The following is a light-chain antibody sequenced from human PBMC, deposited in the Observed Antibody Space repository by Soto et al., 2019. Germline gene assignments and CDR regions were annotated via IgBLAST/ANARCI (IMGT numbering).Light chain of an antibody. J-gene: IGKJ3*01. CDR1: QSVGSNY. Sequence: EVVMRQSPATLSLSPGERATLYCRASQSVGSNYLAWYQQKPGQAPRVLIYGASSRATGIPDRFSGSGSGADFTLTISRLEPEDFAVYYCQQYTTSPFTVGPGNKVDIK. V-gene: IGKV3-20*01. CDR2: GAS. CDR3: QQYTTSPFT.